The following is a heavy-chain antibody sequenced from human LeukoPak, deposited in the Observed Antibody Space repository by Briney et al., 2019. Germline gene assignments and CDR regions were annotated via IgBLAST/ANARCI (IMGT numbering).Heavy chain of an antibody. D-gene: IGHD1-1*01. CDR1: GFAFSSYN. Sequence: GGSLRLSCAASGFAFSSYNMNWVRQAPGKGLEWVSSISTSGAYIYYADSVKGRFTISRDNAESSLYLLMNSLRAEDTAVYYCARSIRYSPFDYWGQGTLVTVSS. CDR3: ARSIRYSPFDY. J-gene: IGHJ4*02. V-gene: IGHV3-21*01. CDR2: ISTSGAYI.